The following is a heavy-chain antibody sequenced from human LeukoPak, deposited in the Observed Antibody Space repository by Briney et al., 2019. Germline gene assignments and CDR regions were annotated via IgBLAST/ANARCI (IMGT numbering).Heavy chain of an antibody. CDR2: ISTSGSTI. J-gene: IGHJ4*02. Sequence: GGSLRLSCAASGFAFSDYSMNWVGQAPGKGLEGVSYISTSGSTIYYADSVRGRFTISRDNAKNSLYLQMDSLRAEDTAVYYCARRNSGYEIDYWGQGTLVTVSS. CDR1: GFAFSDYS. V-gene: IGHV3-48*04. CDR3: ARRNSGYEIDY. D-gene: IGHD5-12*01.